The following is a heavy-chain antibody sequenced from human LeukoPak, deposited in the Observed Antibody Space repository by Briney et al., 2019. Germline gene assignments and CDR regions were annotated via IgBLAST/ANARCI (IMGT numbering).Heavy chain of an antibody. D-gene: IGHD6-13*01. CDR2: IYGDNAA. CDR1: ELNVTTNY. Sequence: GGSLRLSCAASELNVTTNYMTWIRQAPGKGLEWVSLIYGDNAAYYAESVRGRFIISRDSLKNTLFLQMNSLRTEDTAVYYCVSSTGQQFIPYDYWGHGTHVTVSS. CDR3: VSSTGQQFIPYDY. J-gene: IGHJ4*01. V-gene: IGHV3-66*02.